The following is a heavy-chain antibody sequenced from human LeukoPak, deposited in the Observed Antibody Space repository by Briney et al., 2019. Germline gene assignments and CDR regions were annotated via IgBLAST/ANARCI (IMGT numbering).Heavy chain of an antibody. CDR3: AKRDSSGYYHFDY. Sequence: GESLKISCKGSGYSFTSYWIGWVRQMPGKGLEWMGIIYPGDPDTRYRPSFQGQVTISADKSISTAYLQWSSLKASDTAMYYCAKRDSSGYYHFDYWGQGTLVTVSS. CDR1: GYSFTSYW. V-gene: IGHV5-51*01. CDR2: IYPGDPDT. J-gene: IGHJ4*02. D-gene: IGHD3-22*01.